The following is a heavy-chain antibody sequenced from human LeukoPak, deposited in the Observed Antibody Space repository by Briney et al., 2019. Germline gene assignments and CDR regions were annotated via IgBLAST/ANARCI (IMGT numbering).Heavy chain of an antibody. CDR1: GFTFSSYA. Sequence: PGGSLTLSCAASGFTFSSYAMNWVRQAPGKELEWVSTISGSGGSTYYADSVKGRFTISRDNSKNTLYLQMNSLRAEDTAVYYCASQRITYYDFWSGYDAFDIWGQGTMVTVSS. J-gene: IGHJ3*02. CDR3: ASQRITYYDFWSGYDAFDI. D-gene: IGHD3-3*01. V-gene: IGHV3-23*01. CDR2: ISGSGGST.